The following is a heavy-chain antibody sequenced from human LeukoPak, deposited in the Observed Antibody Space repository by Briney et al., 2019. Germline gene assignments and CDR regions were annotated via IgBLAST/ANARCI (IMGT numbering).Heavy chain of an antibody. Sequence: PGGSLRLSCAASGSTFSSYWMSWVRQAPGKGLEWVANIKQDGSEKYYVDSVKGRFTISRGNAKNSLYLQMNSLRAEDTAVYYCARDTVATAFDYWGQGTLVTVSS. CDR1: GSTFSSYW. CDR2: IKQDGSEK. CDR3: ARDTVATAFDY. D-gene: IGHD4-17*01. V-gene: IGHV3-7*01. J-gene: IGHJ4*02.